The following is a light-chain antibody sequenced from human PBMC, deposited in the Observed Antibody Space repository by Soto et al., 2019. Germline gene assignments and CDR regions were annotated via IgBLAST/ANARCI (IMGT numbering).Light chain of an antibody. Sequence: QSVLTQSPSASASLGASVKLTCTLSSGHSRYAIAWHQQQPEKGPRYLMKLNNDGSHNKGDGIPDRFSGSSSGAERYLTISSLQSEDEADYYCQTWGSGIWVFGGGTKLTVL. CDR3: QTWGSGIWV. CDR2: LNNDGSH. CDR1: SGHSRYA. J-gene: IGLJ3*02. V-gene: IGLV4-69*01.